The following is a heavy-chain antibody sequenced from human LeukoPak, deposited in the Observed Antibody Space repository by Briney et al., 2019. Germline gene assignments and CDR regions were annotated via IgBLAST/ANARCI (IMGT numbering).Heavy chain of an antibody. V-gene: IGHV3-21*04. CDR3: ARVPCWSSTSCPHVDY. CDR2: ISSSSSYI. J-gene: IGHJ4*02. CDR1: GFTFSSYS. D-gene: IGHD2-2*01. Sequence: PGGSLRLSCAASGFTFSSYSMNWVRQAPGKGLEWVSSISSSSSYIYYADSVKGRFTISRDNAKNSLYLQMNSLRAEDTAIYYCARVPCWSSTSCPHVDYWGQGTLVTVSS.